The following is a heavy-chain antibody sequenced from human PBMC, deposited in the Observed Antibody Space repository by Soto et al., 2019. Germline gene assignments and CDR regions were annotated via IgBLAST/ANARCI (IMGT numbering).Heavy chain of an antibody. CDR3: ARRGDWNFDY. D-gene: IGHD1-1*01. CDR2: IYYSGST. Sequence: SETLSLTCTVSGGSISSSSYYWGWIRQPPGKGLEWIGSIYYSGSTYYNPSLKSRVTISVDTSKNHFSLKLSSVTAADTAVYYCARRGDWNFDYWGQGTLVTVSS. CDR1: GGSISSSSYY. V-gene: IGHV4-39*01. J-gene: IGHJ4*02.